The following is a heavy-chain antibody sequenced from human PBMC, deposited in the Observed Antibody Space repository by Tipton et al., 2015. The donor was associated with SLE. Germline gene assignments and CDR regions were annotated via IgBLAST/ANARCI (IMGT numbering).Heavy chain of an antibody. Sequence: TLSLTCSVYGGSFSGYYWSWIRQPPGKGLEWIGEINHSGSTNYNPSLKSRVTISVDTSKNQFSQKLSSVTAADTAVYYCARKGNCSGGSWFDYWGQGTLVTVSS. V-gene: IGHV4-34*01. CDR1: GGSFSGYY. CDR3: ARKGNCSGGSWFDY. J-gene: IGHJ4*02. CDR2: INHSGST. D-gene: IGHD2-15*01.